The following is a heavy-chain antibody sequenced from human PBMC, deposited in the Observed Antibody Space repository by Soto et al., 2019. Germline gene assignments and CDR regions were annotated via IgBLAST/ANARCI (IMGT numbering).Heavy chain of an antibody. Sequence: EVQLVESGGALVQPGGSLRLSCAASGFTVSSKYMSWVRQAPGKGLEWVSLIQSGGTTYYADSVKGRFTISRDTSENTLHLQMDSLRAEDTAVYYCARDDVLCDGGRCYGVSLDVWGKGTTVTVSS. CDR3: ARDDVLCDGGRCYGVSLDV. D-gene: IGHD2-15*01. J-gene: IGHJ6*04. V-gene: IGHV3-66*01. CDR1: GFTVSSKY. CDR2: IQSGGTT.